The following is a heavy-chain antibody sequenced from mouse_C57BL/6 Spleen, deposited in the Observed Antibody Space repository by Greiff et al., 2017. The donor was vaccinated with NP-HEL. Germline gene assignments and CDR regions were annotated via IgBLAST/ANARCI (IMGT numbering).Heavy chain of an antibody. J-gene: IGHJ4*01. CDR2: IDPEDGET. CDR1: GFNIKDYY. V-gene: IGHV14-2*01. Sequence: VQLQQSGAELVKPGASVKLSCTASGFNIKDYYMPWVKQRTEQGLEWIGRIDPEDGETKYAPKFQGKATITADTSSNTAYLQLSSLTSEDTAVYYCAREGDYYGNPHYAMDYWGQGTSVTVSS. CDR3: AREGDYYGNPHYAMDY. D-gene: IGHD2-1*01.